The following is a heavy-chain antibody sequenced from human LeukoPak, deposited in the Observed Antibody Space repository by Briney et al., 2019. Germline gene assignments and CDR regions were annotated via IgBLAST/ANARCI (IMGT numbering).Heavy chain of an antibody. J-gene: IGHJ4*02. CDR2: IIPILGIP. CDR1: GVTFSSYA. D-gene: IGHD3-16*01. CDR3: ARAPNYDYVWGSLPPDY. V-gene: IGHV1-69*04. Sequence: SVKVSCRASGVTFSSYAISWVRQAPGQGLEWMGRIIPILGIPNYAQRFQGRVTITADKSTSTAYMELSSLRSEDTAVYYCARAPNYDYVWGSLPPDYWGQGTLVTVSS.